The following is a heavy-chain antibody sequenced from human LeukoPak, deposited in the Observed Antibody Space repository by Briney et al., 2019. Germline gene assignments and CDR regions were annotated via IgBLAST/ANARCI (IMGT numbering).Heavy chain of an antibody. CDR3: ASYPTNPSIVVVPAAMGPYYYMDV. Sequence: PSETLSLTCTVSGGSISSSSYYWGWIRQPPGKGLEWIGSIYYSGSTYYNPSLKSRVTISVDTSKNQFSLKLSSVTAADTAVYYCASYPTNPSIVVVPAAMGPYYYMDVWGKGTTVTVSS. CDR2: IYYSGST. D-gene: IGHD2-2*01. V-gene: IGHV4-39*01. CDR1: GGSISSSSYY. J-gene: IGHJ6*03.